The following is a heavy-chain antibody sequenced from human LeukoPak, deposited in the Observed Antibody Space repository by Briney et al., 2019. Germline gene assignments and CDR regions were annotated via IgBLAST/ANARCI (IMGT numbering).Heavy chain of an antibody. J-gene: IGHJ4*02. CDR2: IYNEGTT. CDR1: GFIVNNNY. CDR3: TRDSIHTY. V-gene: IGHV3-66*01. Sequence: GGSLRLSCAASGFIVNNNYMNWVRQAPGKGLEWVSIIYNEGTTFYTDSVRGRFTISRDDSKNTIYLLMNSLRAEDTAIYYCTRDSIHTYWGQGALVTVSS.